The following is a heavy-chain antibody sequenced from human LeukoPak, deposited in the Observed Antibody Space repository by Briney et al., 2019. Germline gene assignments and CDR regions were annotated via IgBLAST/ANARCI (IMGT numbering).Heavy chain of an antibody. Sequence: GGSLRLSCAASGFIFTTYSMTWVRQAPGKGLEWVSSISSNSSYRYYADSVMGRFAISRDNAKNSLSLQINSLRAEDTAVYYCARTLLSKAVAGALDYWGQGTLVTVSS. CDR3: ARTLLSKAVAGALDY. CDR1: GFIFTTYS. V-gene: IGHV3-21*01. D-gene: IGHD6-19*01. CDR2: ISSNSSYR. J-gene: IGHJ4*02.